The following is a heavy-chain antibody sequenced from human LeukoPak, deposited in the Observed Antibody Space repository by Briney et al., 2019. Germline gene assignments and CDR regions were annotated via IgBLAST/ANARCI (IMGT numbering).Heavy chain of an antibody. Sequence: GASVKVSCKASGYTFTSYGISWVRQAPGQGLEWMGWISGYNGKTNYAQKLQGRATMTTDTSTSTAYMELSSLRSEDMAVYYCARDYGGLGRHAFDIWGQGTMVTVSS. J-gene: IGHJ3*02. CDR2: ISGYNGKT. D-gene: IGHD4-23*01. CDR1: GYTFTSYG. V-gene: IGHV1-18*03. CDR3: ARDYGGLGRHAFDI.